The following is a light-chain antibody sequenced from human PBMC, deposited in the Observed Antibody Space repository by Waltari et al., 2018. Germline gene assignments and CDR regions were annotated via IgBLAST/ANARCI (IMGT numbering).Light chain of an antibody. CDR3: QSYDISLSGYV. Sequence: QSVLTQPPSVSGAPGQRVTLSCTGSSSNIGAGYDVHWYQHLPGTAPKLLIHGNSNRPSGVPDRFSGSKSVTSASLAITGLQADDEADYYCQSYDISLSGYVFGTGTKVTVL. CDR1: SSNIGAGYD. J-gene: IGLJ1*01. CDR2: GNS. V-gene: IGLV1-40*01.